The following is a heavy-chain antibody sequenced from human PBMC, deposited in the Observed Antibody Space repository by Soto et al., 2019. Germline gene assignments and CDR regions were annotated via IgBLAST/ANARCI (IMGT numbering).Heavy chain of an antibody. V-gene: IGHV4-30-4*01. D-gene: IGHD2-21*02. CDR1: GASIRSTDYY. J-gene: IGHJ5*02. Sequence: SETLSLTCTVSGASIRSTDYYWSWIRQAPGKGLEWIGYVYYTGSTYYNPSLMSRLTLSVDTSKNQFSLKLTSVTAAETAVYYCVRTARQGAVAPHWFDRWGQGTQVTVSS. CDR2: VYYTGST. CDR3: VRTARQGAVAPHWFDR.